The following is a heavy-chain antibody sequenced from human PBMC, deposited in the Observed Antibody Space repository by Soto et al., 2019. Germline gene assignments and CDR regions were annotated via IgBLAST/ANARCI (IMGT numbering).Heavy chain of an antibody. D-gene: IGHD3-16*01. J-gene: IGHJ4*02. CDR1: GFIFRNYG. CDR2: IIGSGTDT. Sequence: GGSLRLSCAASGFIFRNYGMSWVRQAPGKGLEWVSGIIGSGTDTDYADSVKGRFMISRDNSKNTVYLQMHSLRADDTAVYYCAKRQPLGGLIVTPPFDYWGQGTLVTVSS. CDR3: AKRQPLGGLIVTPPFDY. V-gene: IGHV3-23*01.